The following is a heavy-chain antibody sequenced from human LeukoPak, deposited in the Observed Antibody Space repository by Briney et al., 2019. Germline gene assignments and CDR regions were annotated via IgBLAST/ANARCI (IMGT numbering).Heavy chain of an antibody. J-gene: IGHJ4*02. Sequence: PSETLSLTCAVSVGSISSGRYSWSWIRQPPGKGLEWIGYIYHSGITYYNPSLKSRVSISVDRSKNQFSLKLSSVTAADTAVYYCARAQMAGHFDYWGQGTLVTVSS. CDR2: IYHSGIT. CDR1: VGSISSGRYS. V-gene: IGHV4-30-2*01. D-gene: IGHD6-19*01. CDR3: ARAQMAGHFDY.